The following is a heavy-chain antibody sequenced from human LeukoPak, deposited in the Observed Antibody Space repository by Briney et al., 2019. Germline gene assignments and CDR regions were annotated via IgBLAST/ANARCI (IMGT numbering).Heavy chain of an antibody. Sequence: GGSLRLSCAASGFTFSSSGMSWVRQAPGKGLEWVSTISGSGSSTYYADSVKGRFTISRDNSKNTLYLQMNSLRAEDTAVYYCASPRGGYFDYWGQGTLVTVSS. CDR1: GFTFSSSG. CDR2: ISGSGSST. J-gene: IGHJ4*02. V-gene: IGHV3-23*01. CDR3: ASPRGGYFDY. D-gene: IGHD3-10*01.